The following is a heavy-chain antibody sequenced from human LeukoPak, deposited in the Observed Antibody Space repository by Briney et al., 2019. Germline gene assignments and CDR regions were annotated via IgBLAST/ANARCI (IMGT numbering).Heavy chain of an antibody. V-gene: IGHV3-21*01. CDR2: ISSSSSYI. CDR1: GFTFSSYS. J-gene: IGHJ4*02. CDR3: VRDLLDIALFDF. D-gene: IGHD5-12*01. Sequence: GGSLRLSCAASGFTFSSYSMNWVRQAPGKGLEWVSSISSSSSYIYYADSVKGRFTISRDNAKNSLYLQMNSLRAEDTAVYYCVRDLLDIALFDFWGQGTLVTVSS.